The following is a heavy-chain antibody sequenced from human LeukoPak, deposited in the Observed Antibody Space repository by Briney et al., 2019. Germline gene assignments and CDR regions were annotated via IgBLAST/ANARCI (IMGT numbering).Heavy chain of an antibody. V-gene: IGHV4-34*01. CDR3: ARQTNYDSSGYHNFDY. Sequence: SETLSLTCAVYGGSFSVYYWSWIRQPPGKGLEWIGEINHSGSTNYNPSLKSRVTISVDTSKNQFSLKLSSVTAADTAVYYCARQTNYDSSGYHNFDYWGQGTLVTVS. D-gene: IGHD3-22*01. CDR1: GGSFSVYY. CDR2: INHSGST. J-gene: IGHJ4*02.